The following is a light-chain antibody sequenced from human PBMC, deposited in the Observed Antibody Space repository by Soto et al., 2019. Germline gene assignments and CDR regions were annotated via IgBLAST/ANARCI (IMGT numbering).Light chain of an antibody. CDR1: QSLIHSDGNTY. J-gene: IGKJ1*01. CDR3: MQGTHWPWT. V-gene: IGKV2-30*02. Sequence: DVVMTQSPLSLPVTLGQPASISCRSSQSLIHSDGNTYLSWFQQRPGQSPRRLIYEVSDRDSGDTDRFTGSGSGTDFPLKISRVEAEDVGVYYCMQGTHWPWTFGQVTEVELK. CDR2: EVS.